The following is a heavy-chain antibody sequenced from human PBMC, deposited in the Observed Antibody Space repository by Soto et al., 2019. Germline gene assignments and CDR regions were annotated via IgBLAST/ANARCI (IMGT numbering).Heavy chain of an antibody. J-gene: IGHJ6*02. CDR2: IWYDGSNK. Sequence: QVQLVESGGGVVQPGRSLRLSCAASGFTFSSYGMHWVRQAPGKGLEWVAVIWYDGSNKYYADSVKGRFTISRDNSKNTLYLQMNSLRAEDTAVYYCARDRDCSGGSCYPAGGNYYYYYGMDVWGQGTTVTVSS. V-gene: IGHV3-33*01. D-gene: IGHD2-15*01. CDR3: ARDRDCSGGSCYPAGGNYYYYYGMDV. CDR1: GFTFSSYG.